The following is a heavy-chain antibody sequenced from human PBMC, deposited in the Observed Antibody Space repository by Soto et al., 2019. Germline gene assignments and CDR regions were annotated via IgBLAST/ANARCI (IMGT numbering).Heavy chain of an antibody. J-gene: IGHJ5*02. CDR1: GYTFTSYA. Sequence: QVQLVQSGAEVKKPGASVKVSCKASGYTFTSYAMHWVRQAPGQRLEWMGWINAGNGNTKYSQKFQGRVTITRDTSASTAYMELSSLRSEDTAVYYCARDLGRYCTNAVCWGNWFDPWGQGTLVTVSS. CDR3: ARDLGRYCTNAVCWGNWFDP. D-gene: IGHD2-8*01. CDR2: INAGNGNT. V-gene: IGHV1-3*01.